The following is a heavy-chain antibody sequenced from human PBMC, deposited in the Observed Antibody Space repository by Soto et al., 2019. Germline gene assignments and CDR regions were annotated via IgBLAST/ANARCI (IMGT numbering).Heavy chain of an antibody. CDR1: GFTFSSFE. J-gene: IGHJ4*02. CDR3: VRASGVNPVDY. CDR2: ISSAGSAT. Sequence: EVHLVESGGGLVQPGGSLRLSCATSGFTFSSFEMNWVRQAPGKGLEWVSYISSAGSATFYADSVKGRFTISRDNAKNSLFLQMNSLSAEDTALYYCVRASGVNPVDYWGQGTLVTVSS. V-gene: IGHV3-48*03. D-gene: IGHD3-10*01.